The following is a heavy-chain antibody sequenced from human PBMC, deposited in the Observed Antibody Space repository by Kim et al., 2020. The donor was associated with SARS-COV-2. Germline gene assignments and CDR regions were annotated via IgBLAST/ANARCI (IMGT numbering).Heavy chain of an antibody. CDR1: GASISSDY. CDR3: ARSGRGAATNFDY. D-gene: IGHD6-13*01. CDR2: IYYRGSS. V-gene: IGHV4-59*01. J-gene: IGHJ4*02. Sequence: SETLSLTCTVSGASISSDYWTWIRQPPGKGLEWIGSIYYRGSSNYNPSLKSRVTISIDTAKKQFSLKLTTVTASDTAVYYCARSGRGAATNFDYWGLGTLASVSA.